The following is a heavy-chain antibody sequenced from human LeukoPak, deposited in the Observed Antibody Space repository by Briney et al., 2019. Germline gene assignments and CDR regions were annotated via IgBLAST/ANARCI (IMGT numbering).Heavy chain of an antibody. V-gene: IGHV4-30-4*01. CDR2: IYYSGST. CDR1: GGSISSGDYY. CDR3: ARGRITMITYFDY. D-gene: IGHD3-22*01. J-gene: IGHJ4*02. Sequence: PSQTLSLTRTVSGGSISSGDYYWSWIRQPPGKGLEWIGYIYYSGSTYYNPSLKSRVTIPVDTSKNQFSLKLSSVTAADTAVYYCARGRITMITYFDYWGQGTLVTVSS.